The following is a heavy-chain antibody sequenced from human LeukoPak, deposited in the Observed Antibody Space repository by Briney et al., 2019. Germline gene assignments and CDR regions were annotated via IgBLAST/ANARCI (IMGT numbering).Heavy chain of an antibody. CDR1: GFSFSNYW. V-gene: IGHV3-7*03. Sequence: HPGGSLRLSCVASGFSFSNYWMSWVRQAPGRGLGWVANIEQHGSEKYYVDSVRGRFTISGDNGKNSLYLQMSSPRAEDTAVYYCARDRLYVRAVIEYWGQGTLVTVSS. CDR3: ARDRLYVRAVIEY. D-gene: IGHD2-2*02. J-gene: IGHJ4*02. CDR2: IEQHGSEK.